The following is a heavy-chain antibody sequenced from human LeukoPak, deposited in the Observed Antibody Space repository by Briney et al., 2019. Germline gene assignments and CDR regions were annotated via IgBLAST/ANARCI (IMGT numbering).Heavy chain of an antibody. J-gene: IGHJ3*02. CDR3: ARDDYGGNPTSDAFDI. V-gene: IGHV3-74*01. D-gene: IGHD4-23*01. CDR2: VDGDGTGT. CDR1: GFTFSSYW. Sequence: GSLRLSCAASGFTFSSYWMHWVRQVPGKGLEWLSRVDGDGTGTSYADSVKGRFTISRDNAKNSLYLQMNSLRAEDTAVYYCARDDYGGNPTSDAFDIWGQGTMVTVSS.